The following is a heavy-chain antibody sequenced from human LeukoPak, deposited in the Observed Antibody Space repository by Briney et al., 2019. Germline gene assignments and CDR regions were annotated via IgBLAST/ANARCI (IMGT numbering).Heavy chain of an antibody. D-gene: IGHD3-10*01. CDR3: ARRQYYGSGSYYKRYYFDY. V-gene: IGHV5-51*01. Sequence: GESLKISCKGSGYSFTSYWIGWVRQMPGKGLEWMGIIYPGDSDTRYSPSFQGQVTISADKSISTAYLQWSSLKASDTAMYYCARRQYYGSGSYYKRYYFDYWGQGTLVTVSS. J-gene: IGHJ4*02. CDR2: IYPGDSDT. CDR1: GYSFTSYW.